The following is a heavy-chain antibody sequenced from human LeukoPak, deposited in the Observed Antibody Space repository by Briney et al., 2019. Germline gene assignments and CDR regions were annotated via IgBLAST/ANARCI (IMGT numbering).Heavy chain of an antibody. CDR2: IWYDGSNK. Sequence: GGSLRLSCAASGFTFSSYGMHWVRQAPGKGLEWVAVIWYDGSNKYYANSVKGRFTISRENSKNTLYLQMNSLRAEDTAVYYCARDRDSSGWYYSYYYGMDVWGQGTTVTVSS. D-gene: IGHD6-19*01. V-gene: IGHV3-33*01. CDR1: GFTFSSYG. J-gene: IGHJ6*02. CDR3: ARDRDSSGWYYSYYYGMDV.